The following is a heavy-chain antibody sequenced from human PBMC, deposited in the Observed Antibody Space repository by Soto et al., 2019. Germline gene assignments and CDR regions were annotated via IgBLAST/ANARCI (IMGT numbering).Heavy chain of an antibody. CDR3: ARARGVTKGNDAFDI. CDR1: GGSFSGYY. Sequence: PSETLSLTCAVYGGSFSGYYWSWIRQPPGKGLEWIGEINHSGSTNYNPSLKSRVTISVDTSKNQFSLKLSFVTAADTAVYYCARARGVTKGNDAFDIWGQGTMVTVSS. CDR2: INHSGST. V-gene: IGHV4-34*01. J-gene: IGHJ3*02. D-gene: IGHD4-17*01.